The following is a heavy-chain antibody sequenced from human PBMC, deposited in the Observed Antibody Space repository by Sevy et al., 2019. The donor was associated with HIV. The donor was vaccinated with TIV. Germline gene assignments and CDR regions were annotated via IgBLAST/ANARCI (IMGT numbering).Heavy chain of an antibody. V-gene: IGHV3-30*18. J-gene: IGHJ4*02. CDR3: AKLGGNEYDSSGYYPYYFDY. D-gene: IGHD3-22*01. Sequence: GGSLRLSCAASGFTFSSYGMHWVRQAPGKGLEWVAVISYDGSNKYYADSVKGRFTISRDNSKNTLYLQMNSLSAEDTAVYYCAKLGGNEYDSSGYYPYYFDYWGQGTLVTVSS. CDR2: ISYDGSNK. CDR1: GFTFSSYG.